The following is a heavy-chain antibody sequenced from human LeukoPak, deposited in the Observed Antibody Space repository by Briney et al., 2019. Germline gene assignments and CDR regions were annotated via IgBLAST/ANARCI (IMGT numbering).Heavy chain of an antibody. CDR1: GGSISSGGYY. V-gene: IGHV4-31*03. D-gene: IGHD3-16*02. J-gene: IGHJ6*02. CDR2: IYYSGST. CDR3: AWSLGELSASPYYYGMDV. Sequence: PSETLSLTCTVSGGSISSGGYYWSWIRQHPGKGLEWIGYIYYSGSTYYNPSLKSRVTISVDTSKNRFSLKLSSVTAADTAVYYCAWSLGELSASPYYYGMDVWGQGTTVAVSS.